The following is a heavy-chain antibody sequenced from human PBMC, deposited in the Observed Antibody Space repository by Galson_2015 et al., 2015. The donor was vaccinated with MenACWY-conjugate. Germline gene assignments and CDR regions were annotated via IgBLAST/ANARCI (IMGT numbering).Heavy chain of an antibody. CDR1: GDSVSSNSAA. J-gene: IGHJ2*01. V-gene: IGHV6-1*01. D-gene: IGHD4/OR15-4a*01. CDR2: TYYRSKWYY. Sequence: CAISGDSVSSNSAAWNWIRQSPSRGLEWLGRTYYRSKWYYDYVASVRSRISINPDTSKNQVSLQLNSVTPEDTAVYYCAREPDDYGSFDLWGRGTLVTVSS. CDR3: AREPDDYGSFDL.